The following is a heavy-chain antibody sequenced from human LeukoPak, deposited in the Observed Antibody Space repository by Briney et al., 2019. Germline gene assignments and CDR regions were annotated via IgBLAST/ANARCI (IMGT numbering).Heavy chain of an antibody. CDR3: ESDSSGYH. CDR2: KKEERSEK. J-gene: IGHJ5*02. CDR1: GVTFRTYW. V-gene: IGHV3-7*01. Sequence: GGSLRLSCAASGVTFRTYWMRWVRQARGKGGEGGANKKEERSEKYYGDSVKSRFTISRDNAKTSLYMEMNSLRVEDTAVYYCESDSSGYHWGQGTLVTVSS. D-gene: IGHD3-22*01.